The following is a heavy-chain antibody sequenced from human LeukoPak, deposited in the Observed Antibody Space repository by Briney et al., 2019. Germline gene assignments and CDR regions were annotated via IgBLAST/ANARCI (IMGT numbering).Heavy chain of an antibody. CDR2: MNPNSGNT. J-gene: IGHJ4*02. Sequence: ASVKVSCKASGYTFTSYDINWVRQATGQGLEWMGWMNPNSGNTGYAQKFQGRVTMTRNTSISTAYMELSSLRSEATAEYYCGGGGGDTGFDYWGQGTLVTVSS. CDR3: GGGGGDTGFDY. V-gene: IGHV1-8*01. CDR1: GYTFTSYD. D-gene: IGHD3-16*01.